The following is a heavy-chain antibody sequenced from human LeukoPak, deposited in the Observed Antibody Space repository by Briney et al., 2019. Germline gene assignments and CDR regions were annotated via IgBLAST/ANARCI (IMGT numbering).Heavy chain of an antibody. CDR1: GFTFSSYA. CDR2: ISGSGGST. V-gene: IGHV3-23*01. D-gene: IGHD6-19*01. Sequence: GGSLRLSCAASGFTFSSYAMSWVRQAPGKGLEWVSAISGSGGSTYNAESVKGRFTISRDNAKNTLYLQMNSLRAEDTAVYYCAKGFKSSPWDWGQGTLVTVSS. J-gene: IGHJ4*02. CDR3: AKGFKSSPWD.